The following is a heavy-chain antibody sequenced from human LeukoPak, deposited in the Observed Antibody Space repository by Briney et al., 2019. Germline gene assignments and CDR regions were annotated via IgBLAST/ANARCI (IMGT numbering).Heavy chain of an antibody. CDR2: ISSSGSTI. V-gene: IGHV3-48*03. CDR1: GFTFGSYE. Sequence: GGSLRLSCAASGFTFGSYEMNWVRQAPGKGLEWVSYISSSGSTIYYADSVKGRFTISRDNAKNSLYLQMNSLRAEDTAVYYCARVTTVTRGAFDIWGQGTMVTVSS. CDR3: ARVTTVTRGAFDI. D-gene: IGHD4-17*01. J-gene: IGHJ3*02.